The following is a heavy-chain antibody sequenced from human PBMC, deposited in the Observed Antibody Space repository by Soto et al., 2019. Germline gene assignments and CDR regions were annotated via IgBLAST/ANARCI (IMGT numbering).Heavy chain of an antibody. V-gene: IGHV3-33*01. CDR2: IWYDGSNK. J-gene: IGHJ4*02. CDR1: GFTFSSYG. CDR3: ARDPVLRFLEWRPSAVGASAPFDY. Sequence: QVQLVESGGGVVQPGRSLRLSCAASGFTFSSYGMRWVRQAPGKGLEWVADIWYDGSNKYYADSVKGRFTISRDNSKNTLYLQMNSLRAEDTAVYYCARDPVLRFLEWRPSAVGASAPFDYWGQGTLVTVSS. D-gene: IGHD3-3*01.